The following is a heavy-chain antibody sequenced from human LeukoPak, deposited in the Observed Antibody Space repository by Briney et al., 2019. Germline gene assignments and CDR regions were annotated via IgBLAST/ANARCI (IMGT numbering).Heavy chain of an antibody. Sequence: VRSLRLSCAASGVTFNNDAMNSGGRAAGKRLEWVSCMSGGGETTYYADSAKGRFTISRDNSQNTLYLQMNSLRAEDTAVYYCARDYADYVGYFFFDYWGQGTLVTVSS. D-gene: IGHD4-17*01. J-gene: IGHJ4*02. CDR2: MSGGGETT. V-gene: IGHV3-23*01. CDR3: ARDYADYVGYFFFDY. CDR1: GVTFNNDA.